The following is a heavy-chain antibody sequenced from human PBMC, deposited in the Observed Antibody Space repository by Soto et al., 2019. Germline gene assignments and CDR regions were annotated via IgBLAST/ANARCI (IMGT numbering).Heavy chain of an antibody. D-gene: IGHD2-21*02. J-gene: IGHJ6*02. CDR1: GFTFSVYA. V-gene: IGHV3-23*01. Sequence: EVQLLESGGGFVQPGGSLRLSCAATGFTFSVYAMTWVRQAPGKGLEWVSAVTANGGRTYSADSVKGRFTISRDDSKNPLFLQMNSLRAEDTAVYYCASLGVGDWANYYYYSGMDVWGQGTTVTVSS. CDR2: VTANGGRT. CDR3: ASLGVGDWANYYYYSGMDV.